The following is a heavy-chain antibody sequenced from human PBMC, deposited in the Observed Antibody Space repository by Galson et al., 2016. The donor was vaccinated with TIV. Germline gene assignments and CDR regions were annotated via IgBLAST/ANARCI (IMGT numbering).Heavy chain of an antibody. J-gene: IGHJ6*03. CDR2: LIPMFCIT. D-gene: IGHD2/OR15-2a*01. V-gene: IGHV1-69*13. Sequence: SVKVSCKASGVTFSSYAISWVRQAPGQGLEWMGGLIPMFCITNYAQRFQGRVTITADGSTSTAYMELSSLRSEDTAVYYCARSNSYNFYYMAVWGQGTTVTVSS. CDR1: GVTFSSYA. CDR3: ARSNSYNFYYMAV.